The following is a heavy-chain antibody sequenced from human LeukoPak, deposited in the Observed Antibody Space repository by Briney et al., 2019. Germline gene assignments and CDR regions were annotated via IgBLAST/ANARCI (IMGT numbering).Heavy chain of an antibody. CDR1: GGSFSGYY. CDR3: ARDHLTRITMVRGVKNWFDP. J-gene: IGHJ5*02. Sequence: PSETLSITCAVYGGSFSGYYWSCIRQPPGKGLEWIGQINHSGSTNYNPSLKSRVTISVDTSKNQFSLKLSSVTAADTAVYYCARDHLTRITMVRGVKNWFDPWGQGTLSPSPQ. D-gene: IGHD3-10*01. CDR2: INHSGST. V-gene: IGHV4-34*01.